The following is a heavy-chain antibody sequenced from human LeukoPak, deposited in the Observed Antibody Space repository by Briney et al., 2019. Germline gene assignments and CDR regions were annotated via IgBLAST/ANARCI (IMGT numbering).Heavy chain of an antibody. CDR1: GYTFTSYT. CDR2: VNTNTGNP. Sequence: ASVKVSCKASGYTFTSYTMNWVRQAPGQGLEWMGWVNTNTGNPAYAQGFTGRFVFSLDTSVSTAYLQIGSLKAEDTAVYYCARPGVPAATYYYYYHGMDVWGQGTTVTVSS. J-gene: IGHJ6*02. V-gene: IGHV7-4-1*01. CDR3: ARPGVPAATYYYYYHGMDV. D-gene: IGHD2-2*01.